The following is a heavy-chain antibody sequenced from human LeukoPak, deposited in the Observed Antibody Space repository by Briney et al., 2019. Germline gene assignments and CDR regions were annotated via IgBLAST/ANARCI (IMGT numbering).Heavy chain of an antibody. CDR1: GGSISSSNW. CDR3: ARLYDSSDY. V-gene: IGHV4-4*02. Sequence: SETLSLTCAVSGGSISSSNWWSWVRQPPGKGLEWIGSIYYSGSTYYNPSLKSRVTISVDTSKNQFSLKLSSVTAADTAVYYCARLYDSSDYWGQGTLVTVSS. J-gene: IGHJ4*02. CDR2: IYYSGST. D-gene: IGHD3-22*01.